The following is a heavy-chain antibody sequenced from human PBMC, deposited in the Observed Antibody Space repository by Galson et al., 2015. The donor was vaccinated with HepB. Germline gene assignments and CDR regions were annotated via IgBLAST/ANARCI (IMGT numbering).Heavy chain of an antibody. CDR2: IYPGDSDT. V-gene: IGHV5-51*03. Sequence: QSGAEVKKPGESLKISCKGSGYSFTSYWIGWVRQMPGKGLEWMGIIYPGDSDTRYSPSFQGQVTISADKSISTAYLQWSSLKASDTAMYYCASSYCSSTSCYGFDYWGQGTLVTVSS. J-gene: IGHJ4*02. CDR3: ASSYCSSTSCYGFDY. CDR1: GYSFTSYW. D-gene: IGHD2-2*01.